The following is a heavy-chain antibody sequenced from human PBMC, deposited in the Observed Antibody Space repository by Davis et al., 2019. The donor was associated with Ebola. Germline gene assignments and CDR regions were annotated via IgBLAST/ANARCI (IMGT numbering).Heavy chain of an antibody. CDR2: IRFDGSSE. V-gene: IGHV3-30*02. CDR3: ATSYFTVTTLY. Sequence: GGSLRLSCAASGFTVTNAWMTWVRQAPGKGLEWVTFIRFDGSSEYYADSVKGRFTISRDNSKNTLYLQINSLSAEDTAVYYCATSYFTVTTLYWGQGTLVTVSS. CDR1: GFTVTNAW. D-gene: IGHD4-17*01. J-gene: IGHJ4*02.